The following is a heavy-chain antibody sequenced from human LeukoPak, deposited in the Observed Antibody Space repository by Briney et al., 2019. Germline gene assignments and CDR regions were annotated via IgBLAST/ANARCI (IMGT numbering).Heavy chain of an antibody. J-gene: IGHJ6*02. CDR1: GGTFSSYA. D-gene: IGHD2-15*01. CDR3: ASTKVVVAATGNYYYYGMDV. CDR2: IIPIFGTA. V-gene: IGHV1-69*13. Sequence: SVKVSCKASGGTFSSYAISWVRQAPGQGLEWMGGIIPIFGTANYAQKFQGRVTITADESTSTAYMELSSLRSEDTAVYYCASTKVVVAATGNYYYYGMDVWGQGTTVIVSS.